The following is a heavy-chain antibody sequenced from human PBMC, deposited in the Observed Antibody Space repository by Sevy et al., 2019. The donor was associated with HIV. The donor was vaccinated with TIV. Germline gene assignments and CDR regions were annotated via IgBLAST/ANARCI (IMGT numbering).Heavy chain of an antibody. D-gene: IGHD6-13*01. V-gene: IGHV4-59*01. Sequence: SETLSLTCTVSGGSISSYYWSWIRQPPGKGLEWIGYIYYSGSTNYNPSLKSRVTISVDTSKNQFSLKLSSVTAADTAVYYCARGGLYSSSWYDVKRDRWFDPWGQGTLVTVSS. CDR2: IYYSGST. CDR3: ARGGLYSSSWYDVKRDRWFDP. J-gene: IGHJ5*02. CDR1: GGSISSYY.